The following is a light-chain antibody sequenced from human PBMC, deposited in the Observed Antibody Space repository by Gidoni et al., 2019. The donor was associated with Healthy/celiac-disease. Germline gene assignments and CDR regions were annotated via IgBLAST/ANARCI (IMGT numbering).Light chain of an antibody. CDR1: QSISSY. CDR2: AAS. J-gene: IGKJ4*02. CDR3: QQSYSTPPT. Sequence: MTQSPSSLSASVGDRVTITCRASQSISSYLNWYQQKPGKAPQLLIYAASSLQSGVPSRFSGSGSGTDFTLTISSLHPEDFATYYCQQSYSTPPTFGRGTKVEIK. V-gene: IGKV1-39*01.